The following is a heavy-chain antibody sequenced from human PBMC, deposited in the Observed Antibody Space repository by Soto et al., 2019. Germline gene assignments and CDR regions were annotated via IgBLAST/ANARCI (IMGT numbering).Heavy chain of an antibody. CDR1: GDSVSSNSAA. Sequence: SQTLSLTCAISGDSVSSNSAAWNWIRQSPSRGLEWLGRTYYRSKWYNDYAVSVKSRITINPDTSKNQFSLQLNSVTPEDTAVYYCSRAGSFYCSGWYYYVMDVCGQGTTVTVS. CDR3: SRAGSFYCSGWYYYVMDV. D-gene: IGHD6-25*01. CDR2: TYYRSKWYN. J-gene: IGHJ6*02. V-gene: IGHV6-1*01.